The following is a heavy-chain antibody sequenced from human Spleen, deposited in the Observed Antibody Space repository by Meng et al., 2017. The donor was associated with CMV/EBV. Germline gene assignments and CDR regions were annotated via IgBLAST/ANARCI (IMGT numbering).Heavy chain of an antibody. CDR2: ISGSSSYI. CDR3: ARDLIRGVVGARPRGPGDL. V-gene: IGHV3-21*01. Sequence: GESLKISCTASGFTFSHYNMNWVRQAPGKGLEWVSSISGSSSYIYYADSVKGRFTISRDNAKQSLFLQMNSLRDEDTAVYYCARDLIRGVVGARPRGPGDLWGHGTLVTVSS. J-gene: IGHJ4*01. D-gene: IGHD1-26*01. CDR1: GFTFSHYN.